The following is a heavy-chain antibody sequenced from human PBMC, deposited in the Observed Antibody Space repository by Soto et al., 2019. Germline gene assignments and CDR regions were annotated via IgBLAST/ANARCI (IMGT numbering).Heavy chain of an antibody. CDR2: IIPIFGTA. D-gene: IGHD1-26*01. CDR1: GGTFSSYA. V-gene: IGHV1-69*06. CDR3: ARVGPASGRSDYYYGMDV. J-gene: IGHJ6*02. Sequence: SVKVSCKASGGTFSSYAISWVRQAPGQGLEWMGGIIPIFGTANYAQKFQGRVTITADKSTSTAYMELSSLRSEDTAVYYCARVGPASGRSDYYYGMDVWGQGTTVTVSS.